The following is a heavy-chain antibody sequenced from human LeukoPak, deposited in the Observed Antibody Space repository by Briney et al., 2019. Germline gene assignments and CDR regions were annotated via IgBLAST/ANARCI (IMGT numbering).Heavy chain of an antibody. CDR3: AGYTDRSGWDGGWN. Sequence: SETLSLTCTVSGDSISSSTYYWDWIRQPPGKGLEWIAAIYYSGTTYYKPSLKSRVTISIDTSKNQFSLKLTSLTAADTAVYYCAGYTDRSGWDGGWNWGQGTLVTVSS. V-gene: IGHV4-39*01. CDR2: IYYSGTT. J-gene: IGHJ4*02. CDR1: GDSISSSTYY. D-gene: IGHD6-19*01.